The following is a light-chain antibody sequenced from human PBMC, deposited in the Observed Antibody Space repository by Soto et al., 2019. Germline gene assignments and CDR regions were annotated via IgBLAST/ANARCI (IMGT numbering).Light chain of an antibody. V-gene: IGKV3-20*01. J-gene: IGKJ4*01. CDR3: QQYGYSSLT. CDR1: QSVASTY. CDR2: AAD. Sequence: ETVLTQSPGTLSLSPGERATLSCRASQSVASTYLAWYQQKPGQAPRLLIYAADTRATGIPDRFSGSGSGTDFTLTISGLEAEDFAVYYCQQYGYSSLTFGGGTKVEIK.